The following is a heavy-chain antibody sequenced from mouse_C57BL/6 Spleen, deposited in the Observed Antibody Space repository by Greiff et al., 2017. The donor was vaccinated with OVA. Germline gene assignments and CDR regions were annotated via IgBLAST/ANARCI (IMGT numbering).Heavy chain of an antibody. Sequence: VQLQQSGAELVKPGASVKLSCKASGYTFTSYWMHWVKQRPGRGLEWIGRIDPNSGGTKYNEKFKSKATLTVDKPSSTAYMQLSSLTSEDSAVYYCARTPNELTSYWYFDVWGTGTTVTVSS. J-gene: IGHJ1*03. V-gene: IGHV1-72*01. CDR3: ARTPNELTSYWYFDV. CDR1: GYTFTSYW. CDR2: IDPNSGGT.